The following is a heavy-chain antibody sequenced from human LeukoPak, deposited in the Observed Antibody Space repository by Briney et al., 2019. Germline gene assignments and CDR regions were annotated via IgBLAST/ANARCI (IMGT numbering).Heavy chain of an antibody. Sequence: GASVKVSCKASGYTFTNYYLHWVRQAPGQRLEWMGIIHPSGGSTAYAQKFQGRVTMTRDTSTSTVYMELSSLRSEDTAVYYCARDSTTSSLADPWGQGTLVTVSS. CDR1: GYTFTNYY. V-gene: IGHV1-46*01. D-gene: IGHD2-2*01. J-gene: IGHJ5*02. CDR3: ARDSTTSSLADP. CDR2: IHPSGGST.